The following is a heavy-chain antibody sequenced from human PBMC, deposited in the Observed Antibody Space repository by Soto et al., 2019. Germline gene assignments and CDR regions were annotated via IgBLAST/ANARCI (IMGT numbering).Heavy chain of an antibody. V-gene: IGHV3-30*18. D-gene: IGHD4-17*01. J-gene: IGHJ5*02. CDR3: VKDLQQNTVTTCGS. CDR1: GFTFDSYG. CDR2: ISSDGNNK. Sequence: QVQLVESGGGVVQPGRSLRLSCAASGFTFDSYGMHWVGQAPGKGLEWVAVISSDGNNKYYADSVKGRFSISRDNFNNILYLQMSSLRVEDTAVYYCVKDLQQNTVTTCGSWGQGTLVTVSS.